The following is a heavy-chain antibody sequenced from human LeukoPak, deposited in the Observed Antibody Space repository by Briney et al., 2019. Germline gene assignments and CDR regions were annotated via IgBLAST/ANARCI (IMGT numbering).Heavy chain of an antibody. CDR1: GYSFTSYW. J-gene: IGHJ4*02. V-gene: IGHV5-51*01. CDR2: IYPGDSDT. CDR3: ARGRYSRGWYGFDY. Sequence: GESLKISCKGSGYSFTSYWIVWGRQMPGKGLEWMGLIYPGDSDTRNSPSFQGQVTMSADKSISTAYLQWSSLRASDTAMYYCARGRYSRGWYGFDYWGQGTLVTVSS. D-gene: IGHD6-19*01.